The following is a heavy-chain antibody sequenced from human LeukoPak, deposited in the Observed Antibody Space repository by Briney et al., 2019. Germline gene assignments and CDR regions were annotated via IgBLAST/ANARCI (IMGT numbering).Heavy chain of an antibody. Sequence: SETLSLTCAVYGGSFSGYYWSWSRQPPGKGLEWIGEIDHRGSTNYNPSLKSRVTISVGTSKNQFSLRLSSVTTADTAVYYCVTPIGDSSTSEHWGQGTLVTVSS. D-gene: IGHD6-13*01. CDR3: VTPIGDSSTSEH. J-gene: IGHJ4*02. CDR2: IDHRGST. CDR1: GGSFSGYY. V-gene: IGHV4-34*01.